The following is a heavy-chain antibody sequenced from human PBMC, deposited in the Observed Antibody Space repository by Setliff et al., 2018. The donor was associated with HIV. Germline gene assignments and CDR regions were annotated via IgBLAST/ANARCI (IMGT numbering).Heavy chain of an antibody. D-gene: IGHD2-15*01. CDR1: GYTFSNYG. V-gene: IGHV1-18*01. Sequence: ASVKVSCKASGYTFSNYGISWLRQAPGQGPEWMGWISGDNGDTNYAQKFQGRLTMTTDTSTSTAYMELRSLRSDDTAVYYCARDRAPNYCSGGSCYGDAFDIWGQGTMVTVSS. CDR2: ISGDNGDT. J-gene: IGHJ3*02. CDR3: ARDRAPNYCSGGSCYGDAFDI.